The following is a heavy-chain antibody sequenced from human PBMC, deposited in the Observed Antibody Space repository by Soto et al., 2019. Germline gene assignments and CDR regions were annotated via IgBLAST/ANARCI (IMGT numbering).Heavy chain of an antibody. D-gene: IGHD3-22*01. J-gene: IGHJ6*02. V-gene: IGHV1-69*13. CDR2: IIPIFGTA. CDR3: ARDRYYDSSRDTYGMDV. CDR1: GGTFSSYA. Sequence: SVKVSSKASGGTFSSYAISWVRQAPGQGLEWMGGIIPIFGTANYAQKFQGRVTITADESTSTAYMELSSLRSEDTAVYYCARDRYYDSSRDTYGMDVWGQGTTVTVSS.